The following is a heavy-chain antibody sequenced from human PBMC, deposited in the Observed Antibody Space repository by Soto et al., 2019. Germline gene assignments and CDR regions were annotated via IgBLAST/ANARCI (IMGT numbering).Heavy chain of an antibody. CDR3: AGGRGDIVVVVAATPSYAFDI. V-gene: IGHV4-39*01. Sequence: SETLSLTCTVSGGSISSSSYYWGWIRQPPGKGLEWIGSIYYSGSTYYNPSLKSRVTISVDTSKNQFSLKLSSVTAADTAVYYCAGGRGDIVVVVAATPSYAFDIWGQGTMVTVSS. CDR1: GGSISSSSYY. D-gene: IGHD2-15*01. CDR2: IYYSGST. J-gene: IGHJ3*02.